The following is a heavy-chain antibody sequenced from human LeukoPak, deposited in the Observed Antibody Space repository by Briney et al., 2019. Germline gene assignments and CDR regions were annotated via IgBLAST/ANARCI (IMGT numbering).Heavy chain of an antibody. Sequence: GGSLRLSCAASGFTFSSYAMSWVRQAPGKGLEWVSAISGSGGSTYYADSVKGRFTISRDNSKNTLYLQMNSLKTEDTAVYYCTTDRTMIVVVISCGYWGQEPWSPSPQ. V-gene: IGHV3-23*01. J-gene: IGHJ4*01. CDR1: GFTFSSYA. D-gene: IGHD3-22*01. CDR3: TTDRTMIVVVISCGY. CDR2: ISGSGGST.